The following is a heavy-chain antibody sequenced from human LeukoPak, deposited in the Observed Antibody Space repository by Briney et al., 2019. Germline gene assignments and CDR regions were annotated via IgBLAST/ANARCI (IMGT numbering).Heavy chain of an antibody. CDR1: GFTFSSYG. Sequence: GRSLRLSCAASGFTFSSYGMHWVRQAPGKGLEWVAVISYDGSNKYYADSVKGRFTISRDNSKNTLYLQMNSLRAEDTAVYYCAKDIGYCTNGVCYTLDYWGQGTLVTVSS. CDR3: AKDIGYCTNGVCYTLDY. J-gene: IGHJ4*02. D-gene: IGHD2-8*01. V-gene: IGHV3-30*18. CDR2: ISYDGSNK.